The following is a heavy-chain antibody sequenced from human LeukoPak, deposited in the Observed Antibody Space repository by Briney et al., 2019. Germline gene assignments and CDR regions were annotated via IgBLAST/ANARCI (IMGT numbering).Heavy chain of an antibody. V-gene: IGHV1-2*06. Sequence: ASVKVSCKASGYTFTGYYMHWVRQAPGQGLEWMGRINPNSGGTNYAQKFQGRVTMTRDTSISTAYMELSRLRSDDTAVYYCARDLSGGTGTIVQFDYWGQGTLATVSS. D-gene: IGHD1-7*01. CDR1: GYTFTGYY. CDR3: ARDLSGGTGTIVQFDY. CDR2: INPNSGGT. J-gene: IGHJ4*02.